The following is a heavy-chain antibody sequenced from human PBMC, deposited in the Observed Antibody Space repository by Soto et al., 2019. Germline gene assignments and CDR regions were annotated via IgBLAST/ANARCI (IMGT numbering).Heavy chain of an antibody. V-gene: IGHV1-2*02. CDR3: ARAGYASSWYWFDP. D-gene: IGHD6-13*01. J-gene: IGHJ5*02. CDR1: GYTFTGYY. Sequence: QVQLVQSGTDVKKPGASVKVSCKASGYTFTGYYMHWVRQAPGLGLEWMGRINPDSGGTNYAQKFQGRVTMTRDTSISTAYMELSRLESDDTAVYYCARAGYASSWYWFDPWGQGTLVTVSS. CDR2: INPDSGGT.